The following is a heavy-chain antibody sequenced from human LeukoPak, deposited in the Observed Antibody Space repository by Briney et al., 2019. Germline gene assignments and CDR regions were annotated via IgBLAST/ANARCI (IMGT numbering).Heavy chain of an antibody. Sequence: PSETLSLTCTVSGGSISSSSYYWGWIRQPPGKGLGWIGSIYYSGSPSYNPSLKSRVTISVHTPTNPFSLKLSSVTAAVTAVYYCARHLVGAGYFDYWGQGTLVTVSS. CDR3: ARHLVGAGYFDY. CDR1: GGSISSSSYY. CDR2: IYYSGSP. D-gene: IGHD2-15*01. J-gene: IGHJ4*02. V-gene: IGHV4-39*01.